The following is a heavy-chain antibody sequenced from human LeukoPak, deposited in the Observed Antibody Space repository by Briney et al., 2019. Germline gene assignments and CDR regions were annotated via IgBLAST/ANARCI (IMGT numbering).Heavy chain of an antibody. D-gene: IGHD1-26*01. Sequence: KPSETLSLTWPVDAGSISSYYWSWIRQPAGKGLEWIGRIYTSGRPTYNPSLKSRVTMSVDTSKNQFSLKLSSVTAADTAVYYCARWELRAFDIWGQGTMVTVSS. V-gene: IGHV4-4*07. CDR3: ARWELRAFDI. CDR1: AGSISSYY. J-gene: IGHJ3*02. CDR2: IYTSGRP.